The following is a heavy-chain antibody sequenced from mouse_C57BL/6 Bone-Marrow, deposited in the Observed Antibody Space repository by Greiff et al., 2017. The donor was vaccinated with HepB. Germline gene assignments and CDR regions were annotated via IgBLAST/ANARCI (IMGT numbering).Heavy chain of an antibody. CDR1: GFSLTSYG. CDR2: IWSGGST. D-gene: IGHD1-1*01. Sequence: VQRVESGPGLVQPSQSLSITCTVSGFSLTSYGVHWVRQSPGKGLEWLGVIWSGGSTAYNAAFISRLSISKDNSKSQVFFKMNSLQADDTAIYYCARFGTTVPHYYAMDYWGQGTSVTVSS. J-gene: IGHJ4*01. CDR3: ARFGTTVPHYYAMDY. V-gene: IGHV2-2*01.